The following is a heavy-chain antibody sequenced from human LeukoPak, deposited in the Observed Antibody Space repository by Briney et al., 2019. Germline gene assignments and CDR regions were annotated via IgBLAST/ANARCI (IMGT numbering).Heavy chain of an antibody. J-gene: IGHJ4*02. CDR3: ARDRITIFGVVIVPLDY. CDR2: IIPILGLA. CDR1: GGTFSSYA. D-gene: IGHD3-3*01. Sequence: SVKVSCKASGGTFSSYAISWVRQAPGQGLEWMGRIIPILGLANYAQKFQGRVTITADKSTSTAYMELSSLRSEDTAVYYCARDRITIFGVVIVPLDYWGQGTLVTVSS. V-gene: IGHV1-69*04.